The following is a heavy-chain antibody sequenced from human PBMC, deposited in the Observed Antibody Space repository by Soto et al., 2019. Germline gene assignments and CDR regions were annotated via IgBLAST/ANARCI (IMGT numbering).Heavy chain of an antibody. J-gene: IGHJ6*02. Sequence: SQTLSLTCAISGDSVSSNSAACNWIRQSPSRGLEWLGRTYYRSKWYNDYAVSVKSRITINPDTSKNQFSLQLYSVTPEDTAVYYCAGVAWFRGMEVWGQGTPVTVSS. CDR2: TYYRSKWYN. D-gene: IGHD2-21*01. CDR1: GDSVSSNSAA. V-gene: IGHV6-1*01. CDR3: AGVAWFRGMEV.